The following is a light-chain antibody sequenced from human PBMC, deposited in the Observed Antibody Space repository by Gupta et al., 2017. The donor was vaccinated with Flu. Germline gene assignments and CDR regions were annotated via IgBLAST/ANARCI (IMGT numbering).Light chain of an antibody. CDR2: DDG. V-gene: IGLV3-21*02. J-gene: IGLJ3*02. CDR1: NIGSTV. Sequence: SYVLTQPPSVSVAPGQTARITCGGNNIGSTVVHWCQQKPGQAPVLVVYDDGDRPSGIPERFSGSNSGNTATLTISRVEAGDEADYFCQVWDSRSEHWVFGGGTKLTVL. CDR3: QVWDSRSEHWV.